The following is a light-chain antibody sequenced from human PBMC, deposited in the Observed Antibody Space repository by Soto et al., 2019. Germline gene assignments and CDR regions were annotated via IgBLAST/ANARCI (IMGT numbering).Light chain of an antibody. CDR2: KTS. Sequence: DIQMTQSPSTLSGSVGDRVAITCRASQSISSWLAWYQQKPGKAPKLLIYKTSILENGVPSRFSGSGSGTEFTLSISSLQPDDFATYYCHQYSSYWTFGQGTKVDIK. CDR1: QSISSW. V-gene: IGKV1-5*03. CDR3: HQYSSYWT. J-gene: IGKJ1*01.